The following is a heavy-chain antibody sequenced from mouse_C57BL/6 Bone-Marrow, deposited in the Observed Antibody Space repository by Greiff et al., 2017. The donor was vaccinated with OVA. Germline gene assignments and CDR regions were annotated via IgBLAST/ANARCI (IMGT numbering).Heavy chain of an antibody. D-gene: IGHD1-1*01. Sequence: EVQLQESGGGLVQPGGSLKLSCAASGFTFSDYYMYWVRQTPEKRLEWVAYISNGGGSTYYPDTVKGRFTISRDNARNTLYLQMSSLKSEDTAMYYCTRRYYGSSPLWYFDVWGTGTTVTVSS. J-gene: IGHJ1*03. CDR2: ISNGGGST. V-gene: IGHV5-12*01. CDR1: GFTFSDYY. CDR3: TRRYYGSSPLWYFDV.